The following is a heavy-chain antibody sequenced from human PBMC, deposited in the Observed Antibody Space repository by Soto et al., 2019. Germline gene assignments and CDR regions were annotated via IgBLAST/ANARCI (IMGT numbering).Heavy chain of an antibody. D-gene: IGHD3-10*01. V-gene: IGHV3-33*01. J-gene: IGHJ6*02. CDR1: EFTFSNYG. CDR3: ARDDEYSGNGMDV. CDR2: ILNDGSNR. Sequence: QVQLVESGGGVVQPGRSLRLSCAASEFTFSNYGMHWVRQAPGKELEWVAVILNDGSNRYHADSVKDRFTISRDNSKNTLYLQMNSLRAEDTAVYYCARDDEYSGNGMDVWGQGTTVTVS.